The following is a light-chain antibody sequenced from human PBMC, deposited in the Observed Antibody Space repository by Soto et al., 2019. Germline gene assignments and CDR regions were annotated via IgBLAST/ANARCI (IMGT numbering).Light chain of an antibody. J-gene: IGKJ4*01. CDR2: AAS. V-gene: IGKV1D-12*01. Sequence: DIQMTQSPSSVSASVGDRIIITCRASQYISTWLAWYQRKPGEAPKLLIFAASRLHGGVPSRFSGSGSGTDFTLTINNLQPEDFATYSCQQADSFPLTFGGGTKVEVK. CDR1: QYISTW. CDR3: QQADSFPLT.